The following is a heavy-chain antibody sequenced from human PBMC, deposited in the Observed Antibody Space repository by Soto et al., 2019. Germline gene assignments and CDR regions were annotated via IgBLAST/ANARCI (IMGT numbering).Heavy chain of an antibody. CDR1: GFTLSRNA. Sequence: ESGGDLVQPGGSLRLSCAASGFTLSRNAMMWVRQAPGKGLEWVSGIIGTGTPYHADSVKGRFTISKDNSKNTLFLLMNSLRAEDTAVYYCARDAVYNDGLWLPDYWGPGTLVTVSS. CDR3: ARDAVYNDGLWLPDY. CDR2: IIGTGTP. J-gene: IGHJ4*02. D-gene: IGHD1-1*01. V-gene: IGHV3-23*01.